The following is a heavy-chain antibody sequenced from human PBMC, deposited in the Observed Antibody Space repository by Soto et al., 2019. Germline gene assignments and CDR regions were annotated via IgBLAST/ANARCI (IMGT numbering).Heavy chain of an antibody. Sequence: GGSLRLSCAVSGFTFGSYWMNWVRLIPGKGLEWVAYIKPDGSATYYVDSVKGRFTISRDNAKNSLYLQMNSLRVEDTSVYYCARAGYCGPGCYYYFDYWGQGALVNVSS. CDR2: IKPDGSAT. CDR3: ARAGYCGPGCYYYFDY. J-gene: IGHJ4*02. D-gene: IGHD2-21*02. V-gene: IGHV3-7*01. CDR1: GFTFGSYW.